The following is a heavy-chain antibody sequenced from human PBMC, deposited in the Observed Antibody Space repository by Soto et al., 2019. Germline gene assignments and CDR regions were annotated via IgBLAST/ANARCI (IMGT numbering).Heavy chain of an antibody. CDR2: IDPRDSYT. CDR3: ARHSYTSAANYDHHYGMDV. D-gene: IGHD6-19*01. V-gene: IGHV5-10-1*01. CDR1: GYSFTSYW. J-gene: IGHJ6*02. Sequence: GESLKISCKGSGYSFTSYWISWVRQMPGEGLEWVGKIDPRDSYTKYSPSFQGHVTISVEKSISTAYLQWSSLKASDTAIYYCARHSYTSAANYDHHYGMDVWGQGTTVTVSS.